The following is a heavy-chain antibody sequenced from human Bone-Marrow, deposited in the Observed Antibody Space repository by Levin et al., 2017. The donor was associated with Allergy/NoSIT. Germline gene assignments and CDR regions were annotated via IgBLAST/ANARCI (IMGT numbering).Heavy chain of an antibody. D-gene: IGHD2-21*02. Sequence: GGSLRLSCAASGFTFDDYAMHWVRQAPGKGLEWVSGISWNSGSIGYADSVKGRFTISRDNAKNSLYLQMNSLRAEDTALYYCAKDIRFGVVTATYHDAFDIWGQGTMVTVSS. J-gene: IGHJ3*02. CDR1: GFTFDDYA. V-gene: IGHV3-9*01. CDR3: AKDIRFGVVTATYHDAFDI. CDR2: ISWNSGSI.